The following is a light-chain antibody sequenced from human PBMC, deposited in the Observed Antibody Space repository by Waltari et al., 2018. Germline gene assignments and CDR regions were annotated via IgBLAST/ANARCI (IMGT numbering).Light chain of an antibody. V-gene: IGKV4-1*01. CDR2: WAS. CDR1: QSLLYNSNDKNY. Sequence: DIVMTQSPDSLAVSLGERATINCKSSQSLLYNSNDKNYLAWYQQQPGQPPKRLIYWASTRHSGVPDRFSGSGSATDFTLTSSSLQAEDVAVYYCQQYYSRRTFGQGTKVEIK. J-gene: IGKJ1*01. CDR3: QQYYSRRT.